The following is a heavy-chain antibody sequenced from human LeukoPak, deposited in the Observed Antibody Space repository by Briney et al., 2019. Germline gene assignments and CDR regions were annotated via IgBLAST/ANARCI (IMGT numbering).Heavy chain of an antibody. CDR3: AKDQAWLRFDY. CDR2: IIASGSST. J-gene: IGHJ4*02. Sequence: GGSLRLSCAASGFTFSSYAMTWVRQAPGKGLERVSVIIASGSSTYYADSVKGRFTISRDNSKNTLYLQMNSLRAEDTAVYYCAKDQAWLRFDYWGQGTLVTVSS. CDR1: GFTFSSYA. D-gene: IGHD5-12*01. V-gene: IGHV3-23*01.